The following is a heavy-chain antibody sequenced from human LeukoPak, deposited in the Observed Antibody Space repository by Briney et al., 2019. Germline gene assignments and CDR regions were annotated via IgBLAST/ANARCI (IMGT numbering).Heavy chain of an antibody. V-gene: IGHV1-8*03. CDR2: MNPNSGNT. J-gene: IGHJ3*02. CDR1: GYTFTGYY. D-gene: IGHD3-10*01. CDR3: ARIYYDAFDI. Sequence: EASVKVSCKASGYTFTGYYMHWVRQAPGQGLEWMGWMNPNSGNTGYAQKFQGRVTITRNTSISTAYMELSSLRSEDTAVYYCARIYYDAFDIWGQGTMVTVSS.